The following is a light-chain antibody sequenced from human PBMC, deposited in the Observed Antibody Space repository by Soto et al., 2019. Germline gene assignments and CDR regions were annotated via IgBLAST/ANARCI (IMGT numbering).Light chain of an antibody. CDR2: DVN. J-gene: IGLJ1*01. Sequence: QSVLTQPASVSGSPGQSITISCTGTSSDVGGYDYVSWYQQHPGRAPKLILYDVNNRPSGVSNHFSGSKSGNTASLVISGLQANDEADYYCSSYSTTNILVLGSGTKV. CDR1: SSDVGGYDY. V-gene: IGLV2-14*03. CDR3: SSYSTTNILV.